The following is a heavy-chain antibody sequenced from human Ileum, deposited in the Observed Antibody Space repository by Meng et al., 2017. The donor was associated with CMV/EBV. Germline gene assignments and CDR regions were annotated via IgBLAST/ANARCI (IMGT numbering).Heavy chain of an antibody. J-gene: IGHJ4*02. CDR3: GDPPAGY. Sequence: TLSLPCVVSRSYFIRSARWNWVRQPPGGGLGWIREICHSGATNYHPSLTSRVTISIDNSKNQFSLKLTSVTAADTAVYFCGDPPAGYWGQGVLVTVSS. V-gene: IGHV4-4*01. CDR1: RSYFIRSAR. CDR2: ICHSGAT.